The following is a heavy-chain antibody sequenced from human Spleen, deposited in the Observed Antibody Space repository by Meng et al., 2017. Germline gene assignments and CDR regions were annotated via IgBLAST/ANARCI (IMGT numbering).Heavy chain of an antibody. D-gene: IGHD4-11*01. Sequence: QVQLQRSGADLLKPSETLSLTCVVSGGSFSDYYWSWIRQPPGKGLEWIGEINHSGSTNYNPSLESRATISVDTSQNNLSLKLSSVTAADSAVYYCARGPTTMAHDFDYWGQGTLVTVSS. V-gene: IGHV4-34*01. CDR3: ARGPTTMAHDFDY. CDR2: INHSGST. J-gene: IGHJ4*02. CDR1: GGSFSDYY.